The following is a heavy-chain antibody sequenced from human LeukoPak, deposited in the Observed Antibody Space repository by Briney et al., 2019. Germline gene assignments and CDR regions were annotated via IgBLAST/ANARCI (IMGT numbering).Heavy chain of an antibody. CDR1: GYTFTSHD. V-gene: IGHV1-8*01. CDR2: MNPNSGNT. J-gene: IGHJ6*02. Sequence: ASVKVSCKASGYTFTSHDINWVRQATGQGLEWMGWMNPNSGNTGYAQKFQGRVTMTRNTSISTAYMELSSLRSEDTAVYYCARGAVVPAPYYYYGMDVWGQGTTVTVSS. D-gene: IGHD2-2*01. CDR3: ARGAVVPAPYYYYGMDV.